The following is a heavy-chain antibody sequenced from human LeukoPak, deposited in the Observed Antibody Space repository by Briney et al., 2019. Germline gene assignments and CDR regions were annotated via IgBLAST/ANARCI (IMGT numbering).Heavy chain of an antibody. CDR3: AREGQYSSSWYYYYYYMDV. Sequence: KASETLSLTCTVSGGSISSYYWSWIRQPPGKGLEWIGRIYTSGSTNYNPSLKSRVTMSVDTSKNQFSLKLSSVTAADTAVYYCAREGQYSSSWYYYYYYMDVWGKGTTVTISS. CDR1: GGSISSYY. D-gene: IGHD6-13*01. CDR2: IYTSGST. V-gene: IGHV4-4*07. J-gene: IGHJ6*03.